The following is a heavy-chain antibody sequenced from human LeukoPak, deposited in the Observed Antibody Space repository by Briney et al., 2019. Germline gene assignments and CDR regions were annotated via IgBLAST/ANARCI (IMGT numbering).Heavy chain of an antibody. Sequence: LETLSLTCAVYGGSFSGYYWSWIRQPPGKGLEWIGEINHSGSTNYNPSLKSRVTISVDTSKNQFSLKLSSVTAADTAVYYCARGSSAPYSRAIDYWGQGTLVTVSS. J-gene: IGHJ4*02. D-gene: IGHD2-21*01. CDR2: INHSGST. CDR1: GGSFSGYY. CDR3: ARGSSAPYSRAIDY. V-gene: IGHV4-34*01.